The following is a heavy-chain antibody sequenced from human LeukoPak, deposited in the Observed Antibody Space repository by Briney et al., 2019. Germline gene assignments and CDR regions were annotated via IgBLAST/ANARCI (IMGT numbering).Heavy chain of an antibody. CDR2: INPSGGNT. CDR3: ARANYGSGTYDGIDV. J-gene: IGHJ6*02. D-gene: IGHD3-10*01. V-gene: IGHV1-46*01. Sequence: ASVKVSCKASGYTFTIYYLHWVRQAPGRGLEWMGIINPSGGNTIYAQKFQGRITMTRDTSTSTVYMELSSLKSEDTAVYYCARANYGSGTYDGIDVWGQGTTVTVSS. CDR1: GYTFTIYY.